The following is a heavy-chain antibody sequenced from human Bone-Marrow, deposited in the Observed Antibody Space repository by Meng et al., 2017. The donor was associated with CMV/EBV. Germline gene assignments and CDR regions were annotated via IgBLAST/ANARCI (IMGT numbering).Heavy chain of an antibody. Sequence: GESLKISCAASGFTFSSYGIHWVRQAPGKGLEWVAFIRYDGSNKYYADSVKGRFTISRDNSKNTLYLQMNSLRAEDTAVYYCARDPESGGNSGYWGQGTLVTVSS. V-gene: IGHV3-30*02. D-gene: IGHD4-23*01. J-gene: IGHJ4*02. CDR2: IRYDGSNK. CDR1: GFTFSSYG. CDR3: ARDPESGGNSGY.